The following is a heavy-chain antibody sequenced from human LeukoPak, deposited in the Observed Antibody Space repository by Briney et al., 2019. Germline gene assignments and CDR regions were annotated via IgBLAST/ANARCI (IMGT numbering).Heavy chain of an antibody. D-gene: IGHD3-10*01. Sequence: TGGSLRLSCAAFGFTFDDYAMYWVRQPPGKGLEWVSGITWNSGGIGYADSVKGRFTISRDNSKNTLYLQMNSLRAEDTAVYYCAREKLWFGELLANGLDYWGQGTLVTVSS. CDR1: GFTFDDYA. CDR2: ITWNSGGI. CDR3: AREKLWFGELLANGLDY. J-gene: IGHJ4*02. V-gene: IGHV3-9*01.